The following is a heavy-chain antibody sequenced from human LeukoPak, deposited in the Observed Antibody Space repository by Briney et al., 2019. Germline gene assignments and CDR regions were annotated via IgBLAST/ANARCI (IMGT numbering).Heavy chain of an antibody. CDR1: GYTFTSYG. V-gene: IGHV1-18*01. J-gene: IGHJ4*02. Sequence: ASVKVSCKASGYTFTSYGISWVRQAPGQGLEWMGWISAYNGNTNYAQKLQGRVTMTTDTSTSTAYMELRSLRSDDTAVYYCARLTSDIVVVPAAHFDYWGRGTLVTVSS. CDR2: ISAYNGNT. CDR3: ARLTSDIVVVPAAHFDY. D-gene: IGHD2-2*01.